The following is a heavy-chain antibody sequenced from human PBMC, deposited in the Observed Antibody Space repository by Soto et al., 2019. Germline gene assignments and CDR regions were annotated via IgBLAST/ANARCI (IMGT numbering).Heavy chain of an antibody. CDR1: GGSISSYY. Sequence: SETLSLTCTVSGGSISSYYWSWIRQPPGKGLEWIGYIYYSGSTNYNPSLKSRVTISVDTSKNQFSLKLSSVTAADTAVYYCARGLLWFGELLSGSDHYYYYYYMDVWGKGTTVTVSS. CDR3: ARGLLWFGELLSGSDHYYYYYYMDV. J-gene: IGHJ6*03. CDR2: IYYSGST. D-gene: IGHD3-10*01. V-gene: IGHV4-59*08.